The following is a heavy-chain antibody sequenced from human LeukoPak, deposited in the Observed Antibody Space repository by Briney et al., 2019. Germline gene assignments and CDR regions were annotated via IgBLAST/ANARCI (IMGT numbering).Heavy chain of an antibody. CDR3: ARDLPSWLPSPLGYYYMDV. J-gene: IGHJ6*03. CDR2: IIPIFGTA. Sequence: GSSVKVSCKASGGTFSSYAISWVRQAPGQGLEWMGGIIPIFGTANYAQKFQGRVTITADKSTSTAYMELSSLRSEDTAVYYCARDLPSWLPSPLGYYYMDVWGKGTTVTVSS. CDR1: GGTFSSYA. D-gene: IGHD5-12*01. V-gene: IGHV1-69*06.